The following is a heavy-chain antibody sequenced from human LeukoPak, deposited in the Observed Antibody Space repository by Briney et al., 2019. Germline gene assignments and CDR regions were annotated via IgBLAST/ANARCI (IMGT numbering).Heavy chain of an antibody. V-gene: IGHV3-30*02. CDR1: GFTFSSYG. D-gene: IGHD6-13*01. CDR3: AKDLPIAAAGTYYYYYYYMDV. Sequence: GGSLRLSCAASGFTFSSYGMHWVRQAPGKGLEWVAYIRYDGSNKYYADSVKGLFTISRDNSKNTLYLQMNSLRAEDTAVYYCAKDLPIAAAGTYYYYYYYMDVWGKGTTVTVSS. J-gene: IGHJ6*03. CDR2: IRYDGSNK.